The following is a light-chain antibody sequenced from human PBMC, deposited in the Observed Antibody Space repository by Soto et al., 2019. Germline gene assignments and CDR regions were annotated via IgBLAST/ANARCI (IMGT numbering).Light chain of an antibody. J-gene: IGKJ2*01. CDR1: QSVSSN. CDR3: QQYNNWPYT. Sequence: EIVMTQSPATLSVSPGERATLSCRASQSVSSNLAWYQQKPGQAPRLLISGASTTATGIPARFNGSGSGTEFTLTISSLQSEDFAVYYCQQYNNWPYTFGQGTKLEIK. V-gene: IGKV3-15*01. CDR2: GAS.